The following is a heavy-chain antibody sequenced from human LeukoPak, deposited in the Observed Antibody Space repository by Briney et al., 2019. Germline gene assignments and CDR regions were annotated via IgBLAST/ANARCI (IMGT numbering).Heavy chain of an antibody. CDR3: AKDPPTVMANAFHI. V-gene: IGHV3-23*01. J-gene: IGHJ3*02. D-gene: IGHD5-18*01. CDR1: GFSFSSYA. Sequence: PGGSLRLSCVASGFSFSSYAMTWVRQAPGKGLEWVSVMSGYGNTTFYADSVKGRFTISRDNSKNTLFLQMNSLRADDTAVYSCAKDPPTVMANAFHIWGQGTMVTVS. CDR2: MSGYGNTT.